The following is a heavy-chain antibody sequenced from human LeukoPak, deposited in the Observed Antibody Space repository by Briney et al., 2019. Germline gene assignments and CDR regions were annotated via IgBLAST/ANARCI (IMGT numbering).Heavy chain of an antibody. V-gene: IGHV1-69*01. Sequence: SVKVSCKASGGTFSSYAISWVRQAPGQGLEWMGGIIPIFGTANYAQKFQGRVTITADESTSTAYMELSSLRSEDTAVYYCARALSPRYYYDSSGSYFDYWGQGTLVTVSS. J-gene: IGHJ4*02. CDR2: IIPIFGTA. CDR1: GGTFSSYA. D-gene: IGHD3-22*01. CDR3: ARALSPRYYYDSSGSYFDY.